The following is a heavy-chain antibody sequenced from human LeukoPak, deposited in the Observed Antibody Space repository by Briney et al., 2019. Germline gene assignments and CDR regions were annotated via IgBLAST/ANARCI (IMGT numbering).Heavy chain of an antibody. V-gene: IGHV3-9*01. CDR1: GFTFDDYA. J-gene: IGHJ3*02. Sequence: GRSLRLSCAASGFTFDDYAMHWVRQAPGRGLEWVSGISWNSGNIDYADSVKGRFTISRDNAKNSLYLQMNSLRAEDTALYYCAKGIAAGDAFDIWGQGTMVTVSP. CDR2: ISWNSGNI. D-gene: IGHD6-13*01. CDR3: AKGIAAGDAFDI.